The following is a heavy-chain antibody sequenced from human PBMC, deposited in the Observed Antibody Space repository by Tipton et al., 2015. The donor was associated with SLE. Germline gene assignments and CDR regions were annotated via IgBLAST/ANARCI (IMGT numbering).Heavy chain of an antibody. V-gene: IGHV4-59*08. CDR1: DGSITSYY. CDR3: ARHAGDYAYFDS. D-gene: IGHD4-17*01. Sequence: TLSLTCSVSDGSITSYYWSWIRQPPGKELEWIGHIYYTGTTYYNPSLKSRLTLSMDTSKNQFSLRVSSVTAADTAVYYCARHAGDYAYFDSWGQGTLVTVSS. J-gene: IGHJ4*02. CDR2: IYYTGTT.